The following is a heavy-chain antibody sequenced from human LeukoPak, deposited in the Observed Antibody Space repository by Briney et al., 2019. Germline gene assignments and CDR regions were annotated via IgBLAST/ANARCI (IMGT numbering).Heavy chain of an antibody. CDR1: GGSFSGYY. CDR2: INHSGST. J-gene: IGHJ3*02. V-gene: IGHV4-34*01. CDR3: ARTSHGGNRGAFDI. D-gene: IGHD4-23*01. Sequence: SETLSLTCAVYGGSFSGYYWSWIRQPPGKGLEWIGEINHSGSTNYNPSLKSRVTISVDTSKNQFSLKLSSVTAADTAVYYCARTSHGGNRGAFDIWGQGTMVTVSS.